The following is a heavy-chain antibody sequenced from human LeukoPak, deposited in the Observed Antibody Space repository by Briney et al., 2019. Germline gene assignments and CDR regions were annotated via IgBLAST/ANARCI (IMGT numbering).Heavy chain of an antibody. D-gene: IGHD1-26*01. Sequence: KTGGSLRLSCAASGFTFSTYIMNWVRQAPGKGLEWVSSISSSSTYTYYAGSVKGRFTISRDNAKNSLYLQMNSLRAEDTAVYYCARGVGANGPSPFDYWGQGTLVTVSS. CDR2: ISSSSTYT. CDR3: ARGVGANGPSPFDY. CDR1: GFTFSTYI. J-gene: IGHJ4*02. V-gene: IGHV3-21*01.